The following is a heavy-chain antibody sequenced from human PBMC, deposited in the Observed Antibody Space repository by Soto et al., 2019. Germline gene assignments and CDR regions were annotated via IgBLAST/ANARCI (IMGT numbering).Heavy chain of an antibody. J-gene: IGHJ3*02. CDR1: RFTFSSYA. V-gene: IGHV3-64D*06. D-gene: IGHD3-22*01. CDR2: ISSNGDST. CDR3: VKYYYDSSGYYGLNAFDI. Sequence: GGSLRLSCLASRFTFSSYAMHWVRQAPGKGLEYVSSISSNGDSTYYADSVKGRFTISRDNYKNTMYLQMSSLRAEDTAVYYCVKYYYDSSGYYGLNAFDICGQGTMVTVSS.